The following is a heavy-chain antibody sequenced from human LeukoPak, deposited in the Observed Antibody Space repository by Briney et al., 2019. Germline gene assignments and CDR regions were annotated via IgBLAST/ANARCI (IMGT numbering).Heavy chain of an antibody. CDR2: INPNSGGK. CDR1: GYTFTRYY. V-gene: IGHV1-2*02. Sequence: ASVEVSCKASGYTFTRYYMHWVRQAPGQGLGWMGWINPNSGGKKYAQKFQGRVTMTRDTSISKAYMELSRLRSDDTAVYYCARWILTGKKSFDYSGQGSLVTASS. D-gene: IGHD3-9*01. CDR3: ARWILTGKKSFDY. J-gene: IGHJ4*02.